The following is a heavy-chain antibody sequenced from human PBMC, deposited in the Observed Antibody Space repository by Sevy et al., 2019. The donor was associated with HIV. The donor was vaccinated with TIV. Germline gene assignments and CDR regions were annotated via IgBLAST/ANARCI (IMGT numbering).Heavy chain of an antibody. J-gene: IGHJ5*02. CDR2: ISYDGSNE. V-gene: IGHV3-30*04. CDR1: GFTFSSFA. Sequence: GGSLRLSCAASGFTFSSFAMHWVRQAPGKGLEWVAVISYDGSNEYYADSVKGRFTISRDNSKNTMYLQMNSLRPEDTAVYYCARDRGPLYYDFWSGYFWFDPWGQGTLVIVSS. CDR3: ARDRGPLYYDFWSGYFWFDP. D-gene: IGHD3-3*01.